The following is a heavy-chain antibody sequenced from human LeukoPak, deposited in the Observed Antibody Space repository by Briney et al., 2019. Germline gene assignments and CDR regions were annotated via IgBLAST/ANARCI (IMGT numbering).Heavy chain of an antibody. Sequence: PGGSLRLSCAASGFTFSRYGMHWVRQAPGKGLEWVAFIRYDGRNKYYADSVKGRFTISRDNSKNTLFLQMNSLRAEDTAVYYCARRIREGRSNNMNGPSDPWGQGTLVIVSS. V-gene: IGHV3-30*02. D-gene: IGHD1-1*01. CDR1: GFTFSRYG. CDR3: ARRIREGRSNNMNGPSDP. J-gene: IGHJ5*02. CDR2: IRYDGRNK.